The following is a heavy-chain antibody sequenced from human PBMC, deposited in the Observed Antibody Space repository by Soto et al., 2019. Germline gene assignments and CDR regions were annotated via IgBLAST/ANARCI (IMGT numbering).Heavy chain of an antibody. J-gene: IGHJ3*02. V-gene: IGHV1-69*06. CDR3: ARGVYGSGNYYAGPSAFDI. Sequence: QVQLEQSGAEVKKPGSSVKVSCKASGGTLSDHGVAWLRQAPGQGLEWMGGTIPVFNTAKYAQKFQGRVTVTADKFTNIAYMELNSLRPEDTAFYFCARGVYGSGNYYAGPSAFDIWGQGTMVIVSS. CDR2: TIPVFNTA. CDR1: GGTLSDHG. D-gene: IGHD3-10*01.